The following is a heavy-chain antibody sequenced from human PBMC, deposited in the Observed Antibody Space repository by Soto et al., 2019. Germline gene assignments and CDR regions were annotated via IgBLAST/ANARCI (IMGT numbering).Heavy chain of an antibody. D-gene: IGHD3-10*01. Sequence: SETLSLTCAVSGGTFSGYFWSWVRQPPGKGLEWIGEIEHNGNNNINPSLKSRVTISVDTSKNQISLNLRSVTGADTAVYYCARDFRYFPYWGQGTLVTVSS. CDR1: GGTFSGYF. CDR2: IEHNGNN. J-gene: IGHJ4*02. V-gene: IGHV4-34*01. CDR3: ARDFRYFPY.